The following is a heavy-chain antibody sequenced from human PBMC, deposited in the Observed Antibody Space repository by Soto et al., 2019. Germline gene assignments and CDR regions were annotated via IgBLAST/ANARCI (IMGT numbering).Heavy chain of an antibody. CDR3: GVSDTLQPTYYYYYGMDV. Sequence: GESLKISCKGSGYSFTSYWISWVRQMPGKGLEWMGRIDTSDSYTNYSPSFQGHVTISADKSISTAYLQWSSLKASDTAMYYCGVSDTLQPTYYYYYGMDVWGQGTTVTVSS. CDR2: IDTSDSYT. D-gene: IGHD3-9*01. CDR1: GYSFTSYW. J-gene: IGHJ6*02. V-gene: IGHV5-10-1*01.